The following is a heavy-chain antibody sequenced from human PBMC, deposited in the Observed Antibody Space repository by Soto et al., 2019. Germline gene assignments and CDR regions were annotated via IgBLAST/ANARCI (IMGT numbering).Heavy chain of an antibody. Sequence: GGSLRLSCAASGFTFSSYEMNWVRKAPGKGLEWVSYISSSGSTIYYEDSVKGRFTISRDNAKNSLYLQMNSLRAEDTAVYYCAIIQLCDYWGQGTLVTVSS. J-gene: IGHJ4*02. CDR1: GFTFSSYE. CDR3: AIIQLCDY. V-gene: IGHV3-48*03. D-gene: IGHD5-18*01. CDR2: ISSSGSTI.